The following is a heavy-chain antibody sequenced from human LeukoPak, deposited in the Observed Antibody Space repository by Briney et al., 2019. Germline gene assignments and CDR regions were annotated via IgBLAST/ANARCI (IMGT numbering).Heavy chain of an antibody. D-gene: IGHD6-19*01. CDR2: IYYSGST. CDR3: ARVSQQWLVRAFDI. Sequence: SETLSLTCTVSGGSISSGGYYWSWIRLHPGKGLEWIGNIYYSGSTYYNPSLKSRVTISVDTSKNQFSLKLSSVTAADTAVYYCARVSQQWLVRAFDIWGQGTMDTVSS. CDR1: GGSISSGGYY. J-gene: IGHJ3*02. V-gene: IGHV4-31*03.